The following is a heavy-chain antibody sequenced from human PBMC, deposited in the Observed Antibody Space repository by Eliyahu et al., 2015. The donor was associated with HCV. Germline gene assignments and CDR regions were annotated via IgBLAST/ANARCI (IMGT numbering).Heavy chain of an antibody. Sequence: QVQLVQSGAEVKKPGASVKVSCKASGYTFTSYDINWVRQATGQGLEWMGWMNPNSGNTGYAQKFQGRVTMTRNTSISTAYMELSSLRSEDTAVYYCARVAVSVWDSSSWYRWFDPWGQGTLVTVSS. V-gene: IGHV1-8*01. J-gene: IGHJ5*02. CDR1: GYTFTSYD. CDR2: MNPNSGNT. D-gene: IGHD6-13*01. CDR3: ARVAVSVWDSSSWYRWFDP.